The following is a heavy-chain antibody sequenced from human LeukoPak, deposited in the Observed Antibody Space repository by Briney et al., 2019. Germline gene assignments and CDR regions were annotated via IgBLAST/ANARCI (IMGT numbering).Heavy chain of an antibody. Sequence: WASVKVSCKASGGTFSSYAISWVRQAPGQGLEWMGGIIPIFGTANYAQKFQGRVTITTGESTSTAYMELSSLRSEDTAVYYSARGSGGYYEYYFDYWGQGTLVTVSS. D-gene: IGHD3-3*01. V-gene: IGHV1-69*05. CDR3: ARGSGGYYEYYFDY. CDR2: IIPIFGTA. J-gene: IGHJ4*02. CDR1: GGTFSSYA.